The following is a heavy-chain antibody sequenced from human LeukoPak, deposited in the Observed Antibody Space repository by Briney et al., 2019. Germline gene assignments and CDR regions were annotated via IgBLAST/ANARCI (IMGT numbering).Heavy chain of an antibody. CDR3: AREAGGTSYFDY. CDR1: GYTFTGYY. D-gene: IGHD3-16*01. J-gene: IGHJ4*02. V-gene: IGHV1-2*02. Sequence: ASVKVSCKASGYTFTGYYMHWVRQAPGQGLEWMGWINPNSGGTNYAQKFQGRVTMTRDTSISTAYMELSRLRSDDTAVYYCAREAGGTSYFDYWGQGALVTVSS. CDR2: INPNSGGT.